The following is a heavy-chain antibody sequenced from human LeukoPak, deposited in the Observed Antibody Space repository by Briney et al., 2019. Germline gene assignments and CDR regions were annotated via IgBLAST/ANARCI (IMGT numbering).Heavy chain of an antibody. CDR3: ARQDYDFWSGYPVSDY. V-gene: IGHV3-7*01. J-gene: IGHJ4*02. Sequence: GGSLRLPCAASGFTFSSYWMSWVRQAPGKGLEWVANIKQDGSEKYYVDSVKGRFTISRDNAKNSLYLQMNSLRAEDTAVYYCARQDYDFWSGYPVSDYWGQGTLVTVSS. CDR2: IKQDGSEK. CDR1: GFTFSSYW. D-gene: IGHD3-3*01.